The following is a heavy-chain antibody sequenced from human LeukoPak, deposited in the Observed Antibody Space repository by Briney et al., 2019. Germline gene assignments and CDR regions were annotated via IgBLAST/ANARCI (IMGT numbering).Heavy chain of an antibody. Sequence: PSETLSLTCTGDAGSTSNYHWSWIRQPPGKGLEWIGCIFYSGSTYYNPSLKSRVTISVDTSKNQFSLRLSSVTAADTAVYYCARTNAFDIWGQGTMVTVSS. CDR3: ARTNAFDI. CDR2: IFYSGST. CDR1: AGSTSNYH. V-gene: IGHV4-59*08. J-gene: IGHJ3*02.